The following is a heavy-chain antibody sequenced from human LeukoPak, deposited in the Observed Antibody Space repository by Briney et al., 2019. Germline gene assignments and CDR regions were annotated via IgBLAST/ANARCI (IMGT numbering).Heavy chain of an antibody. CDR3: ARVVLWFGELLSGY. J-gene: IGHJ4*02. CDR1: GFTFSSYA. Sequence: GGSLRLSCAASGFTFSSYAMHWVRQAPGKGLEWVAVISYDGSNKYYADSVKGRFTISRDNSKNTLYLQMNSLRAEDMAVYYCARVVLWFGELLSGYWGQGTLVTVSS. CDR2: ISYDGSNK. D-gene: IGHD3-10*01. V-gene: IGHV3-30-3*01.